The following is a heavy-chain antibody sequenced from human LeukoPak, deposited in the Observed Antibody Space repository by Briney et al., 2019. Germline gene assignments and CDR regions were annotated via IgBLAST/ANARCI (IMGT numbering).Heavy chain of an antibody. J-gene: IGHJ5*02. CDR2: ISGSGGST. V-gene: IGHV3-23*01. Sequence: PGGSLRLSCAASGFTFSSYGMSWVRQAPGKGLEWVSAISGSGGSTYYADSVKGRFTISRDNSKNTLYLQMNSLRAEDTAVYYCAKDRGSSWYLNWFDPWGQGTLVTVSS. CDR3: AKDRGSSWYLNWFDP. CDR1: GFTFSSYG. D-gene: IGHD6-13*01.